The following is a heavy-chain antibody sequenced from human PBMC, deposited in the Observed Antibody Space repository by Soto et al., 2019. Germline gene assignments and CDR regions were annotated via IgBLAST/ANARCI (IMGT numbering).Heavy chain of an antibody. CDR1: GGTFSSYA. J-gene: IGHJ4*02. Sequence: QVQLVQSGAEVKKPGSAVKVSCKASGGTFSSYAISWVRQAPGQGLEWMGGIIPIFGTANYAQKFQGRVTITADESTSTAYMEMSSLSSEDTAVYYCARGYVYSSYLDYWGQGTLVTVSS. V-gene: IGHV1-69*12. CDR2: IIPIFGTA. CDR3: ARGYVYSSYLDY. D-gene: IGHD4-4*01.